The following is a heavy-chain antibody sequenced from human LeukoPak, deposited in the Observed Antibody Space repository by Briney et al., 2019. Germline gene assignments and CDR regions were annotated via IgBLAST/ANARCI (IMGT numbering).Heavy chain of an antibody. CDR3: ARGSAIFGVVTETGFDY. V-gene: IGHV1-46*01. J-gene: IGHJ4*02. CDR1: EYTFTSYY. Sequence: ASVKVSCKASEYTFTSYYMHWVRQAPGQGLEWMGIINPSGGSTSYAQKFQGRVTMTRDMSTSTVYMELSSLRSEDTAVYYCARGSAIFGVVTETGFDYWGQGTLVTVSS. CDR2: INPSGGST. D-gene: IGHD3-3*01.